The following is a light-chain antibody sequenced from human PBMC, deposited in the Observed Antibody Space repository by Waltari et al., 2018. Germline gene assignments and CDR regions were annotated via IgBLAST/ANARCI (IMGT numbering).Light chain of an antibody. CDR1: NLGTKY. J-gene: IGLJ3*02. V-gene: IGLV3-1*01. CDR2: QVN. Sequence: SYEVTQPPSESVSPGQTARITCSGDNLGTKYACWYQQKPGQSPVMVIYQVNKRPSGSPERFSGFNSGNTATLTISGTQAMEEADYYCQAWDSGSGVVFGGGTKLTVL. CDR3: QAWDSGSGVV.